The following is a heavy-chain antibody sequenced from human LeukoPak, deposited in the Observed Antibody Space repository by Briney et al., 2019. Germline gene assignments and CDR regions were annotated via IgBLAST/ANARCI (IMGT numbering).Heavy chain of an antibody. Sequence: SETLSLTCAVSAGSISSSTYFWGWNRQPPGKGPEWIGNIHYSGGIYYNPSLKSRVTISVDMSMNQFSLRLSSVTAADTAVYYCARVGVYGLCSSSACFSPFDCWGQGTLVTVSS. CDR2: IHYSGGI. J-gene: IGHJ4*02. D-gene: IGHD2-2*03. V-gene: IGHV4-39*07. CDR3: ARVGVYGLCSSSACFSPFDC. CDR1: AGSISSSTYF.